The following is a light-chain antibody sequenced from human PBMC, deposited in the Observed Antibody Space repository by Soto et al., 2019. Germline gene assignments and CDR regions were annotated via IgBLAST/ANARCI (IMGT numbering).Light chain of an antibody. CDR3: CSYAGSYTYV. Sequence: QSALTQPPSASGSPGQSVTISCTGTSSDVGGYNYVSWYQQHPGRAPKLMIYEVTKRPSGVPDRFSGSKSGNTASLSVSGIQAEDEADYYCCSYAGSYTYVFGTGTKVTVL. CDR2: EVT. V-gene: IGLV2-8*01. J-gene: IGLJ1*01. CDR1: SSDVGGYNY.